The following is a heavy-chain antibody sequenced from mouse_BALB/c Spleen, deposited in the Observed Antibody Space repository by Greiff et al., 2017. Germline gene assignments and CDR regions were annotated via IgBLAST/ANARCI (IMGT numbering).Heavy chain of an antibody. V-gene: IGHV5-17*02. CDR1: GFTFSSFG. Sequence: EVQGVESGGGLVQPGGSRKLSCAASGFTFSSFGMHWVRQAPEKGLEWVAYISSGSSTIYYADTVKGRFTISRDNPKNTLFLQMTSLRSEDTAMYYCARSVTTATGYYYAMDYWGQGTSVTVSS. CDR3: ARSVTTATGYYYAMDY. D-gene: IGHD1-2*01. J-gene: IGHJ4*01. CDR2: ISSGSSTI.